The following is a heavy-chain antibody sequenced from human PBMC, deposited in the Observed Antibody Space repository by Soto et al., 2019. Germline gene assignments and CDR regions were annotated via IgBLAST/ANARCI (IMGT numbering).Heavy chain of an antibody. CDR2: ISYDGSNK. D-gene: IGHD6-19*01. CDR3: AGGSGWYESFDY. Sequence: QVQLVESGGGVVQPGRSLRLSCAASGFTFSSYAMHWVRQAPGKGLEWVAVISYDGSNKYYADSVKGRFTISRDNSKNTLYLQMNSLRAEDTAMYYCAGGSGWYESFDYWGQGTLVTVSS. CDR1: GFTFSSYA. V-gene: IGHV3-30-3*01. J-gene: IGHJ4*02.